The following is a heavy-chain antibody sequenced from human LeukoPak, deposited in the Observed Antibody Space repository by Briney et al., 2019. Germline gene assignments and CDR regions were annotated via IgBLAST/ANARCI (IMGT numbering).Heavy chain of an antibody. J-gene: IGHJ4*02. D-gene: IGHD3-22*01. CDR2: TTGDGGST. V-gene: IGHV3-23*01. Sequence: PGGSLRLSCAASGFAFGNYAMAWVRQAPGKGLSWVTGTTGDGGSTYYADSVKGRFTISRDNSKNTLYLQMNSLRVEDTAVYYCAKRDYSQSSDYFPLFDNWGQGTLVTVSS. CDR3: AKRDYSQSSDYFPLFDN. CDR1: GFAFGNYA.